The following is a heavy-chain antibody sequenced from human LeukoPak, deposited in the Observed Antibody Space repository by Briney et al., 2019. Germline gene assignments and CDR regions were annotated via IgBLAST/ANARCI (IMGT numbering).Heavy chain of an antibody. V-gene: IGHV4-30-4*08. D-gene: IGHD3-22*01. J-gene: IGHJ3*02. Sequence: SETLSLTCTVSGDSISSGDYYWSWIRQPPGKGLEWIGYIYYSGSTYYNPSLKSRVTISVDTSKNQFSLKLSSVTAADTAVYYCSSYDSSGYYYGAFDIWGQGTMVTVSS. CDR3: SSYDSSGYYYGAFDI. CDR1: GDSISSGDYY. CDR2: IYYSGST.